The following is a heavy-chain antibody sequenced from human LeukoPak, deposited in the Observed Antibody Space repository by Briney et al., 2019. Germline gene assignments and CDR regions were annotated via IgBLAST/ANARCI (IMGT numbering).Heavy chain of an antibody. V-gene: IGHV3-23*01. D-gene: IGHD2-15*01. CDR3: GKGLFVVVVAALGGAFNI. CDR2: ISGSGGST. J-gene: IGHJ3*02. Sequence: GGSLRLSCAASRVTFSGYVMSSVRQAPGKGLEWVSAISGSGGSTYYADSVKGRFTISRDNSKNTLYLPMNSLRAEDPAVYYCGKGLFVVVVAALGGAFNIWGEGTMFTVS. CDR1: RVTFSGYV.